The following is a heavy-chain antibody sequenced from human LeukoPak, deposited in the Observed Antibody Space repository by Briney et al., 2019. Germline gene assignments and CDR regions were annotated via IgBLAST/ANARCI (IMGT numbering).Heavy chain of an antibody. J-gene: IGHJ4*02. CDR3: ARVRGYDILAGYFDY. D-gene: IGHD3-9*01. CDR1: GGSISSYY. Sequence: SETLSLTCTVSGGSISSYYWSWIRQPPGKGLEWIGYIYYSGSTNYNPSLKSRVTISVDTSKNQFSLKLSSVTAADTAVYYCARVRGYDILAGYFDYWGQGTLVTVSS. V-gene: IGHV4-59*01. CDR2: IYYSGST.